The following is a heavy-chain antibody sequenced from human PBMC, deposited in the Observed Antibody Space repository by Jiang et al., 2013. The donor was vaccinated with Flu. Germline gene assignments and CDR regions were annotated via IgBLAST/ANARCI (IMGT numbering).Heavy chain of an antibody. CDR3: ARRTRRTNPFDY. V-gene: IGHV4-34*01. Sequence: LLKPSETLSLTCAVYGGSFSGYYWSWIRQPPGKGLEWIGEINHSGSTNYNPSLKSRVIISVDTSKNQFSLKLSSVTAADTAVYYCARRTRRTNPFDYWGQGTLVTVSS. J-gene: IGHJ4*02. D-gene: IGHD1-14*01. CDR1: GGSFSGYY. CDR2: INHSGST.